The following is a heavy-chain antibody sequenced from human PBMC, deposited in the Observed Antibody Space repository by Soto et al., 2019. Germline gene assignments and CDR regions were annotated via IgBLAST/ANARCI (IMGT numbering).Heavy chain of an antibody. D-gene: IGHD3-22*01. CDR1: GFTVSSNY. V-gene: IGHV3-53*01. CDR3: AREALYYDSSGYSSQDA. Sequence: EVQLVESGGGLIQPGGSLRLSCAASGFTVSSNYMSWVRQAPGKGLEWVSVIYSGGSTYYADSVKGRFTIYRDNSKNTLYLQMNSLRAEDTAVYYCAREALYYDSSGYSSQDAWGQGTLVTVSS. J-gene: IGHJ4*02. CDR2: IYSGGST.